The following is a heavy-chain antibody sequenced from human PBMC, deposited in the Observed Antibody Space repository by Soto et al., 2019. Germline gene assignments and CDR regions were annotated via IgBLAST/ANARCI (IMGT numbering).Heavy chain of an antibody. CDR2: IYSGGST. J-gene: IGHJ4*02. CDR3: ARDSSNRNFFDY. Sequence: VGSLRLSCAASGFTVSSNYMTWVRQAPGKGLEWVSVIYSGGSTYYADSVKGRFTISRDNSKNTLYLQMNSLRAEDTALYYCARDSSNRNFFDYWGQGTLVTVSS. V-gene: IGHV3-53*05. D-gene: IGHD2-2*01. CDR1: GFTVSSNY.